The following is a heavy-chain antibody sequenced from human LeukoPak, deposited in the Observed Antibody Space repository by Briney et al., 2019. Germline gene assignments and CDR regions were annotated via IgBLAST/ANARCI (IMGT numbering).Heavy chain of an antibody. CDR1: GFPFNTYW. Sequence: GGSLRLSCAASGFPFNTYWMSWVRQAPGKGLEWVANIKHDESEESYVDSVKGRFTISRDNAQKSLYLQMKSLRAEDTAVYYCARISVHYGDLCDLWSQGTLVTVSS. V-gene: IGHV3-7*05. D-gene: IGHD4-17*01. CDR3: ARISVHYGDLCDL. CDR2: IKHDESEE. J-gene: IGHJ1*01.